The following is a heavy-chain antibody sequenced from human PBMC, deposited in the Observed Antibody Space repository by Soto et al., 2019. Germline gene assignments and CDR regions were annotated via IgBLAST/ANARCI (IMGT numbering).Heavy chain of an antibody. J-gene: IGHJ4*02. CDR3: ARRDCGSGANCEFGAPAFAY. D-gene: IGHD2-21*01. CDR2: GSSSGSST. V-gene: IGHV3-23*04. CDR1: GFTFSNYD. Sequence: EVQLVESGGGLVQPGGSLRLACAASGFTFSNYDMSWVRQLPGKGLEWVSSGSSSGSSTYYADSGKGRVAISRDNSKNTLYLHLSSLRAADTAVYYCARRDCGSGANCEFGAPAFAYWGQGNLVTVTS.